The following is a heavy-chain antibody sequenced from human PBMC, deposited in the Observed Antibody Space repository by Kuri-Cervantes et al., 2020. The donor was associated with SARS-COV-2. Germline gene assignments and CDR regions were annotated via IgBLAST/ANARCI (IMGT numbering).Heavy chain of an antibody. V-gene: IGHV3-48*01. CDR1: GFTFSSYN. J-gene: IGHJ3*02. CDR2: ISSSSSTI. Sequence: GGSLRLSCAASGFTFSSYNMNWVRQAPGKGLEWVSYISSSSSTIYYAESVRGRFTISRDNVKNSLYLQMNSLRAEDTAVYYCARDPDITMPLDAFDIWGHGTMVTVSS. D-gene: IGHD5-18*01. CDR3: ARDPDITMPLDAFDI.